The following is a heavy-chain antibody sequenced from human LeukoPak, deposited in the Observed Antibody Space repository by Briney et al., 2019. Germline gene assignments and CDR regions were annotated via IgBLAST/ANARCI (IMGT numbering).Heavy chain of an antibody. D-gene: IGHD3-9*01. J-gene: IGHJ6*03. CDR2: IIIRSSYI. CDR1: GFTFSSYS. CDR3: ARGTMMYYDILTGYYKPYYYYMDV. Sequence: GGSLRLSCAASGFTFSSYSMNWVGQAPGKGLEGFSSIIIRSSYIYYADSVKGRFTISRDNAKNSLYLQMNSLRAEDTAVYYCARGTMMYYDILTGYYKPYYYYMDVWGKGTTVTISS. V-gene: IGHV3-21*01.